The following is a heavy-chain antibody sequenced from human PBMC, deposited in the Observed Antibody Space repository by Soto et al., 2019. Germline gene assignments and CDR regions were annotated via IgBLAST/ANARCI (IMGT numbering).Heavy chain of an antibody. CDR3: ARSRHFFGYFDY. CDR2: IWYDGSNK. J-gene: IGHJ4*02. V-gene: IGHV3-33*01. D-gene: IGHD3-3*02. CDR1: GFTFSSYG. Sequence: GGSLRLSCAASGFTFSSYGMHWVRQAPGKGLEWVAVIWYDGSNKYYADSVKGRFTISRDNSKNTLYLQMNSLRAEDTAVYYCARSRHFFGYFDYWGQGTLVTVSS.